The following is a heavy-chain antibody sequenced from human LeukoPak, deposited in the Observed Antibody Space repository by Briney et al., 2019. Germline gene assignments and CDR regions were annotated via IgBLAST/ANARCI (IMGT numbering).Heavy chain of an antibody. CDR1: GFSFSGHW. Sequence: GGSLRLSCTASGFSFSGHWTHWARQLPGKGLVWVSRISPTGSTTSYADSVKGRFTVSRDNAKNTLYLQVNNLRAEDTAVYYCARGPNSNWSGPDFWGQGTLLTVSS. D-gene: IGHD6-6*01. CDR3: ARGPNSNWSGPDF. V-gene: IGHV3-74*01. CDR2: ISPTGSTT. J-gene: IGHJ4*02.